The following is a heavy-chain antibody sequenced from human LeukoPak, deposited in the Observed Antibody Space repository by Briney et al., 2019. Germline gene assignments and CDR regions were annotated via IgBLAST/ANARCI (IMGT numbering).Heavy chain of an antibody. CDR2: IYYSGST. V-gene: IGHV4-59*08. CDR3: ARHLPGYCSGGSCYSPFDY. D-gene: IGHD2-15*01. J-gene: IGHJ4*02. Sequence: SETLSLTCTVSGGSISSYYWSWIRQPPGKGLEWIGYIYYSGSTNYNPSLKSRVTISVDTSKNQFSLKLSSVTAADTAVYYCARHLPGYCSGGSCYSPFDYWGQGTLVTVSS. CDR1: GGSISSYY.